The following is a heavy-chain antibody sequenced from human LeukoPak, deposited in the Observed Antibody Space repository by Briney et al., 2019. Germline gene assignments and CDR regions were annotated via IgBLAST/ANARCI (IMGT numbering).Heavy chain of an antibody. D-gene: IGHD6-19*01. CDR3: ARLGPASSGWPESFDY. CDR2: IKRDGSEK. V-gene: IGHV3-7*03. Sequence: GGSLRLSSAASGFTFNSYWMNWARQAPGKGLEWVANIKRDGSEKYYVDSVKGRFTISRDNAKNSLDLQMNSLRVEDTAVYYCARLGPASSGWPESFDYWGQGTLVTVSS. J-gene: IGHJ4*02. CDR1: GFTFNSYW.